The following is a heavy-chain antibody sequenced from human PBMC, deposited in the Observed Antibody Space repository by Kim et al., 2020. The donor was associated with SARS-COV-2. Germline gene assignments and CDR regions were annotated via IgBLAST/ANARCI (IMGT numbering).Heavy chain of an antibody. J-gene: IGHJ4*02. CDR3: AKDMGSGYDTFDY. D-gene: IGHD5-12*01. V-gene: IGHV3-9*01. CDR2: ISWNSGSI. Sequence: GGSLRLSCAASGFTFDDYAMHWVRQAPGKGLEWVSGISWNSGSIGYADSVKGRFTISRDNAKNSLYLQMNSLRAEDTALYYCAKDMGSGYDTFDYWGQGT. CDR1: GFTFDDYA.